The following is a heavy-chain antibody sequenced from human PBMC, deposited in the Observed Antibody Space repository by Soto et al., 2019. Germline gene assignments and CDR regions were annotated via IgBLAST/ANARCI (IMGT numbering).Heavy chain of an antibody. Sequence: SETLSLTCSVSGYSIRSGYYWGWIRQTPGKGLEWIGSIYQSGSTHYNPSLKSRLTISVDTSKNQFSLRLTSVTAADTAMYYCARNKTGALFDYWGQGALVTVSS. J-gene: IGHJ4*02. D-gene: IGHD3-10*01. CDR1: GYSIRSGYY. CDR3: ARNKTGALFDY. V-gene: IGHV4-38-2*02. CDR2: IYQSGST.